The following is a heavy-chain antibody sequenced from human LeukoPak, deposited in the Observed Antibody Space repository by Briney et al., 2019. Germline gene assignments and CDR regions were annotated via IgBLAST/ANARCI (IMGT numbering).Heavy chain of an antibody. CDR2: IKQDGSEK. V-gene: IGHV3-7*01. D-gene: IGHD2-8*01. CDR3: ARGSMLFFSQRNAFDI. J-gene: IGHJ3*02. Sequence: GGSLRLSCVASGFTFSSYWMSWVRQAPGKGLEWVANIKQDGSEKYYVDSVKGRFTISRDNAKNSLYLQMNSLRAEDTAVYYCARGSMLFFSQRNAFDIWGQGTMVTVSS. CDR1: GFTFSSYW.